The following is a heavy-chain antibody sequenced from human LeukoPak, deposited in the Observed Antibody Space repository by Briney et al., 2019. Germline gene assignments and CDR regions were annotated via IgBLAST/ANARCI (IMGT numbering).Heavy chain of an antibody. D-gene: IGHD6-19*01. CDR1: GGSLNSATW. Sequence: PSETLSLTCVVSGGSLNSATWWTWVLQPAGKGLEWIVEIYYSGSTNYNPSLKSRVTISLDKSKNQFSLKLSSVTAADTAVYYCARALESSGSDYWGQGTLVTVSS. CDR2: IYYSGST. CDR3: ARALESSGSDY. J-gene: IGHJ4*02. V-gene: IGHV4-4*02.